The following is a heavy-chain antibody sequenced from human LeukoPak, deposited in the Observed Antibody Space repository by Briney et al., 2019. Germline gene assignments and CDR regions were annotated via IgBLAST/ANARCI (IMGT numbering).Heavy chain of an antibody. J-gene: IGHJ4*02. CDR2: ISSSSSTI. CDR3: ARVQYYYGSGYREFDY. Sequence: QPGGSLRLSCAASGFTFSSYSMNWVRQAPGKGLEWVSYISSSSSTIYYADSVKSRFTISRDNAKNSLYLQMNSLRDEDTAVYYCARVQYYYGSGYREFDYWGQGTLVTVSS. CDR1: GFTFSSYS. D-gene: IGHD3-10*01. V-gene: IGHV3-48*02.